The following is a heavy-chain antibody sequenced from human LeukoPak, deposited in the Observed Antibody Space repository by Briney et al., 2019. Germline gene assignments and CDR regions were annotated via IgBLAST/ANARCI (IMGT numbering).Heavy chain of an antibody. D-gene: IGHD6-13*01. Sequence: SETLSLTCTGSGGSISSYYWSWIRQPAGKGLEWIGRIYTSGSTNYNPSLKSRVTMSVDTSKNQFSLKLSSVTAADTAVYYCARNIRLGIAAAGTAYFDYWGQGTLVTVSS. V-gene: IGHV4-4*07. J-gene: IGHJ4*02. CDR2: IYTSGST. CDR1: GGSISSYY. CDR3: ARNIRLGIAAAGTAYFDY.